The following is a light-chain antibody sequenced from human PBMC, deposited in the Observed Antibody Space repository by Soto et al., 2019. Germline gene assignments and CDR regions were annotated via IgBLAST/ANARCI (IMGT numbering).Light chain of an antibody. J-gene: IGKJ2*01. CDR2: DTS. CDR1: QSVDSF. V-gene: IGKV3-11*01. Sequence: VLTQSPASLSLSPGERATLSCRASQSVDSFLAWYQQKPGRTPRLLIYDTSNRGTGIPARSSGSGSGTDFTLTISRLEPEDFAVYYCQVRTDWPPFKYTFGQGTKLEVK. CDR3: QVRTDWPPFKYT.